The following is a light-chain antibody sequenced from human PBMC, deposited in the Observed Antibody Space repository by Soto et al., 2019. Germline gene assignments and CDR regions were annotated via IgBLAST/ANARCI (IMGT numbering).Light chain of an antibody. CDR3: QQYGSSSWT. J-gene: IGKJ1*01. CDR2: GAS. V-gene: IGKV3-20*01. CDR1: QSVSSSY. Sequence: EIVLTQSPGTLSLSPGERATLSCRASQSVSSSYLAWYQQKPGQAPRLLIYGASSSATGIPDRFSSSGSGTYFTPTISRLEPEDVAVYYCQQYGSSSWTFGQGTKVEIK.